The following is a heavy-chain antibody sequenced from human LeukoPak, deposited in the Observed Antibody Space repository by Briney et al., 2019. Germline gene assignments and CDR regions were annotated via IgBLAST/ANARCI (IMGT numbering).Heavy chain of an antibody. CDR1: GGTFSSYA. V-gene: IGHV1-69*06. J-gene: IGHJ4*02. D-gene: IGHD6-13*01. Sequence: ASVKVSCKASGGTFSSYAISWVRQAPGQGLEWMGGIIPIFGTANYAQKFQGRVTITADKSTSTAYMELSSLRSEDTAVYYCAREGIAAAGNFDYWGQGTLVTVSS. CDR2: IIPIFGTA. CDR3: AREGIAAAGNFDY.